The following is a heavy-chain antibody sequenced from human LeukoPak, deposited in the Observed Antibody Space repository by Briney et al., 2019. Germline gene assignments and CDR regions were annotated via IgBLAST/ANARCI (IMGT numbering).Heavy chain of an antibody. CDR1: GFTFSSYS. J-gene: IGHJ5*02. CDR3: ARDRMPSSYRGLDP. Sequence: GGSLRLSRAASGFTFSSYSMNWVRQAPGKGLEWVSFISSSRSYIYYADSVKGRFTVSRDNAKNSLYLQMNSLRAEDTAVYYCARDRMPSSYRGLDPWGQGTLVTVSS. D-gene: IGHD3-10*01. CDR2: ISSSRSYI. V-gene: IGHV3-21*01.